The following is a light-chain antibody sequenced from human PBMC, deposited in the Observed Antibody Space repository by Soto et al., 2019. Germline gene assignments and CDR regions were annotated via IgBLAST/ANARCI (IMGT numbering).Light chain of an antibody. CDR1: SSDY. Sequence: QSALTQPASVSGSPEQSITISCTGTSSDYVSWYQQHPDKAPKLMIYEGSKRPSGVSNRFSGSKSGNTASLTISGLQAEDEADYYCCSYAGSSTYVFGTGTKLTVL. CDR2: EGS. J-gene: IGLJ1*01. CDR3: CSYAGSSTYV. V-gene: IGLV2-23*01.